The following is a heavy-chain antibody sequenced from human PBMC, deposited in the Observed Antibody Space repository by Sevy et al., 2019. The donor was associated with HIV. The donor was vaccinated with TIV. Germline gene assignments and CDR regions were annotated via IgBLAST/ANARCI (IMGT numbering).Heavy chain of an antibody. J-gene: IGHJ4*02. CDR1: GFTFSGYA. CDR3: ARGKSGYGYGLDY. CDR2: MTGNGGST. Sequence: GGSLRLSCAAAGFTFSGYAMSWVRQGPGKGLEWISGMTGNGGSTYYADSVKGRFTISRDNSKNTLYLQMNSLRVEDTAVYYCARGKSGYGYGLDYWGQGTLVTVSS. V-gene: IGHV3-23*01. D-gene: IGHD5-18*01.